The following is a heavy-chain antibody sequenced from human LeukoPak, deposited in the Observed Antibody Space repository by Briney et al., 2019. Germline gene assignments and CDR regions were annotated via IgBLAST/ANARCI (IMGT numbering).Heavy chain of an antibody. V-gene: IGHV1-69*13. CDR3: ASSYCGGDCYSGY. CDR1: GGTFSIYA. CDR2: IIPIFGTA. Sequence: SVNVSFRASGGTFSIYAISWVRQAPGQGREWMGGIIPIFGTANYAQKFQGRVTITADGSTSTAYMELSSLRSEDTAVYYCASSYCGGDCYSGYWGQGTLVTVSS. D-gene: IGHD2-21*02. J-gene: IGHJ4*02.